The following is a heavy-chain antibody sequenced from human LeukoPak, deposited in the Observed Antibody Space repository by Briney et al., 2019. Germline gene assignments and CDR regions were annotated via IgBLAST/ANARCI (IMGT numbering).Heavy chain of an antibody. V-gene: IGHV3-20*04. CDR2: INWNGGST. J-gene: IGHJ4*02. CDR1: GFTFDDYG. D-gene: IGHD6-6*01. CDR3: ARKKSGAARYAFDY. Sequence: GGSLRLSCAASGFTFDDYGMSWVRQAPGKGLEWVSGINWNGGSTGYADSVKGRFTISRDNAKNSLYLQMNSLRAEDTALYYCARKKSGAARYAFDYWGQGTLVTVSS.